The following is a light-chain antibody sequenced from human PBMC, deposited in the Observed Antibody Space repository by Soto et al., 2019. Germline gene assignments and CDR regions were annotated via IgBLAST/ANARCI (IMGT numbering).Light chain of an antibody. Sequence: ALTQPASVSGSPGQSITISCTGTSSDVGAYGYVSWYQQHPGKAPKLMIYEVSYRPSGVSNRFSGSKSGNAASLTISGLQAEDEADYYCSSYTTSSTVVFGGGTKLTVL. CDR1: SSDVGAYGY. J-gene: IGLJ2*01. V-gene: IGLV2-14*01. CDR3: SSYTTSSTVV. CDR2: EVS.